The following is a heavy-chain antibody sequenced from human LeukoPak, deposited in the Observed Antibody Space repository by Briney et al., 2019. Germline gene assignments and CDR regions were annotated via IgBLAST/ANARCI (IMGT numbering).Heavy chain of an antibody. CDR1: GFTFSSYW. V-gene: IGHV3-7*01. J-gene: IGHJ4*02. CDR3: AREKPRGSYYGSIFDS. Sequence: GGSLRLSCEASGFTFSSYWISWVRQAPGKGLEWVANIRDDGGEIYYVDSVKGRFTISRDNAKSSLFLQMNSLRAEDAAVYYCAREKPRGSYYGSIFDSWGQGTLVTVSS. D-gene: IGHD1-26*01. CDR2: IRDDGGEI.